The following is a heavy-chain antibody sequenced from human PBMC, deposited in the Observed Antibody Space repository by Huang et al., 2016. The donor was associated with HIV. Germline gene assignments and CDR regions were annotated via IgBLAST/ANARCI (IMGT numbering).Heavy chain of an antibody. CDR3: ANWVY. D-gene: IGHD7-27*01. Sequence: QVQLVDSWGGVVQPGRSLSLSCSASGFTFSSNGMHWVRQAPGKGLEWVAVIAYDGSNKYYADTVKGRFTISRDNSKNTLYLQMNRLRAEDTAVYYCANWVYWGQGTLVTVSS. CDR1: GFTFSSNG. CDR2: IAYDGSNK. V-gene: IGHV3-30*18. J-gene: IGHJ4*02.